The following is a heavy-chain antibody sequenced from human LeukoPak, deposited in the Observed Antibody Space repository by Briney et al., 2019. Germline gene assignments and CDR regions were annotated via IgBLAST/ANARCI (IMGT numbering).Heavy chain of an antibody. J-gene: IGHJ6*03. CDR1: GGSFSGYY. Sequence: SETLSLTCAVYGGSFSGYYWSWIRQPPGKGLEWIGEINHSGSTNYNPSLKSRVTISVDTSKNQFSLKLSSVTAADAAVYYCARTGYSSSWYFSSGSYYYYYYMDVWGKGTTVTVSS. D-gene: IGHD6-13*01. V-gene: IGHV4-34*01. CDR3: ARTGYSSSWYFSSGSYYYYYYMDV. CDR2: INHSGST.